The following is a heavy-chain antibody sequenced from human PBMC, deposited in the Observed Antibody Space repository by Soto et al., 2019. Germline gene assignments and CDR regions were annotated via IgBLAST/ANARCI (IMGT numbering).Heavy chain of an antibody. CDR2: IIPIFGTT. J-gene: IGHJ6*02. D-gene: IGHD2-15*01. CDR3: ARAPPYCPGGRCYSGHHYYYYVMDV. CDR1: GGTFSTYS. V-gene: IGHV1-69*01. Sequence: QVQLVQSGAEVKKPGSSVKVSCKASGGTFSTYSISWVRQAPGQGLEWMGGIIPIFGTTNYAQQLQGRVTITADESTNTAYMEFSSLRSEDTAVYYCARAPPYCPGGRCYSGHHYYYYVMDVWGQGTTVTVSS.